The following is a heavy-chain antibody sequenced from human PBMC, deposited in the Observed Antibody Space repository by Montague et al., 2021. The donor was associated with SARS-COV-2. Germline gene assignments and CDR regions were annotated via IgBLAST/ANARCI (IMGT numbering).Heavy chain of an antibody. CDR3: ARMGSSWYVRYYYYYGMDV. CDR2: IKQDGSEK. V-gene: IGHV3-7*01. D-gene: IGHD6-13*01. CDR1: GFTFSSYW. J-gene: IGHJ6*02. Sequence: SQRLSCAASGFTFSSYWMSWVRQAPGKGLEWVANIKQDGSEKYYVDSVKGRFTISRDNAKNSLYLQMDSLRAEDTAVYYCARMGSSWYVRYYYYYGMDVWGQGTTVTVSS.